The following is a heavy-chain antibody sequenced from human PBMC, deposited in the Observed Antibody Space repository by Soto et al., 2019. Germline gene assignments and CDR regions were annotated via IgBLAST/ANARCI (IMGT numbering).Heavy chain of an antibody. CDR3: ARDGYYYGMDF. Sequence: GGSLILSCAASGFTVISNYMSWVRQAPGKGLEWVSVIYSGGSTYYADSVKGRFTISRDNSKNTLYLQMNSLRAEDTAVYYCARDGYYYGMDFWGQGTTVTVSS. J-gene: IGHJ6*02. V-gene: IGHV3-53*01. CDR1: GFTVISNY. CDR2: IYSGGST.